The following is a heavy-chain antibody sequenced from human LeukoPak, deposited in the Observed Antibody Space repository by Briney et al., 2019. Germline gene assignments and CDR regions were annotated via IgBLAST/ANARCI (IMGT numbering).Heavy chain of an antibody. D-gene: IGHD6-6*01. Sequence: SETLSLTCTGSGGSISSSSYYWGWIRQPPGKGLEWIGSIYYSGSTYYNPSLKSRVTISVDTSKNQFSLKLSSVTAADTAVYYCASARGGDYWGQGTLVTVSS. CDR1: GGSISSSSYY. V-gene: IGHV4-39*07. CDR2: IYYSGST. CDR3: ASARGGDY. J-gene: IGHJ4*02.